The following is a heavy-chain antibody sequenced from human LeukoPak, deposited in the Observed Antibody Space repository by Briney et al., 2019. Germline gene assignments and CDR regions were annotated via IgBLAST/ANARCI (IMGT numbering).Heavy chain of an antibody. CDR2: IYYSGNT. CDR3: ARVRYCSTNRCYDREFDN. D-gene: IGHD2-2*01. J-gene: IGHJ4*02. V-gene: IGHV4-59*01. Sequence: SETLSLTCAVSGGSISNYYWSWIRQPPGKGLEWIGYIYYSGNTNYNPSLKSRVTISVDTSKNQFSLKLNSVTAADTAVYYCARVRYCSTNRCYDREFDNWGQGTLVTVSS. CDR1: GGSISNYY.